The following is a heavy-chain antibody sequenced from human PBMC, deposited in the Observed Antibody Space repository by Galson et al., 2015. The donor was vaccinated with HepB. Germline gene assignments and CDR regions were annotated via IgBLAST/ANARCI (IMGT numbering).Heavy chain of an antibody. Sequence: QSGAEVKKPGESLKISCKGSGYSFANYWIGWVRQMPGKGLERMAIIYPGDSDTRYSPSFQGQVSISADKSISTAYLQWNSLKASDTAMYYCARHEGTFTMIRGVSHWGQGTLVTVSS. CDR3: ARHEGTFTMIRGVSH. CDR2: IYPGDSDT. J-gene: IGHJ4*02. V-gene: IGHV5-51*01. D-gene: IGHD3-10*01. CDR1: GYSFANYW.